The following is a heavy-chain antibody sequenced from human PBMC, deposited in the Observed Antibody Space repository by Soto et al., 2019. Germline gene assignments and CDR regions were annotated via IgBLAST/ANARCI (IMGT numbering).Heavy chain of an antibody. CDR2: ISGSGGST. Sequence: SLRLSCAASGFTFSSYAMSWVRQAPGKGLEWVSAISGSGGSTYYADSVKGRFTISRDNSKNTLYLQMNSLRAEDTAVYYCAKGPQYYYDSSGYYYDYWGQGALVTVSS. CDR1: GFTFSSYA. J-gene: IGHJ4*02. D-gene: IGHD3-22*01. CDR3: AKGPQYYYDSSGYYYDY. V-gene: IGHV3-23*01.